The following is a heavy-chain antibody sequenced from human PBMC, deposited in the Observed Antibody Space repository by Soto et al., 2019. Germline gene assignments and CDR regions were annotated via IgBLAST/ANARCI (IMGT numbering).Heavy chain of an antibody. CDR1: GYTFTGYY. D-gene: IGHD3-22*01. CDR2: INPNSSGT. V-gene: IGHV1-2*02. Sequence: QVQLVQSGAEVKKPGASVKVSCKASGYTFTGYYMHWVRQAPGQGLEWMGWINPNSSGTNYAQKFQGRVTMTRDTSISTDYMELSRLRSDDTAVYYCARDVWFYYDSSDKVYFDLWGRGTLVTVSS. CDR3: ARDVWFYYDSSDKVYFDL. J-gene: IGHJ2*01.